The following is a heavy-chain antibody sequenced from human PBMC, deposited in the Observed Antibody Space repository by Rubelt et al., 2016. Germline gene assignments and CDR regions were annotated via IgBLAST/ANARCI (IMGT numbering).Heavy chain of an antibody. CDR1: GYSFTSYW. CDR2: IDPSDSYT. V-gene: IGHV5-10-1*01. Sequence: EVQLVQSGAEVKKPGESLRISCKGSGYSFTSYWISWVRQMPGTGLEWMGRIDPSDSYTNYSPSFQGHVTTSAGKSISTAYLQWRGLKASDTAMYYGARWMVRGAGFDYWGQGTLVTVSS. CDR3: ARWMVRGAGFDY. J-gene: IGHJ4*02. D-gene: IGHD3-10*01.